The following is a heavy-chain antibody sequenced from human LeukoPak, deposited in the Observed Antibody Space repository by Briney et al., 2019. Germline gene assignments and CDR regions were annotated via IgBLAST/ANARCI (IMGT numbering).Heavy chain of an antibody. Sequence: GGSLRLSCAASGFTFSSYAMSWVRQAPGKGLEWVSTISGSGGSTHFADSVKGRFTISRDNSKNTLYLQMNSLRAEDTAVYYCAKVFRDGYNYPFDYWGQGTLVTVSS. CDR3: AKVFRDGYNYPFDY. CDR2: ISGSGGST. CDR1: GFTFSSYA. D-gene: IGHD5-24*01. J-gene: IGHJ4*02. V-gene: IGHV3-23*01.